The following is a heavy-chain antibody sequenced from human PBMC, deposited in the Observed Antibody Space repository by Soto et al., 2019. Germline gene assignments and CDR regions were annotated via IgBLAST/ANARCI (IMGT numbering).Heavy chain of an antibody. CDR2: IIPIFGTA. CDR1: GGTFSSYA. V-gene: IGHV1-69*13. J-gene: IGHJ4*02. CDR3: ARGGSIEMATIRDHFDY. Sequence: SVKVSCKASGGTFSSYAISWVRQAPGQGLEWMGGIIPIFGTANYAQKFQGRVTITADESTSTAYMELSSLRSEDTAVYYCARGGSIEMATIRDHFDYWGQGTLVTVSS. D-gene: IGHD5-12*01.